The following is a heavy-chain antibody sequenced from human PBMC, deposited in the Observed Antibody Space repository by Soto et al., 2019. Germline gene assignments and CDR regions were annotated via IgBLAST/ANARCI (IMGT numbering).Heavy chain of an antibody. Sequence: GESLKISCKCSGYSFSDYWIGWVRQMPGRGLEWMAIIYPGDSDIRYSPSFQGQVTISADKSITTAYLQWSSLKPSDTAMYYCARPGKVGVITYGVDVWGQGTTVTVSS. J-gene: IGHJ6*02. CDR3: ARPGKVGVITYGVDV. D-gene: IGHD3-10*01. CDR2: IYPGDSDI. CDR1: GYSFSDYW. V-gene: IGHV5-51*01.